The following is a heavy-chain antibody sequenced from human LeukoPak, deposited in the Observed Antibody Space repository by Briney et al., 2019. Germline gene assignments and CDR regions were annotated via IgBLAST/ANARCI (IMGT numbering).Heavy chain of an antibody. D-gene: IGHD6-19*01. CDR3: ARQGPDSSGWYGGGRVDY. V-gene: IGHV4-61*02. CDR1: GGSISSSSYY. CDR2: IYTSGST. J-gene: IGHJ4*02. Sequence: SETLSLTCTVSGGSISSSSYYWSWIRQPAGKGLEWIVRIYTSGSTNYNPSLKSRVTISVDTSKNQFSLKLSSVTAADTAVYYCARQGPDSSGWYGGGRVDYWGQGTLVTVSS.